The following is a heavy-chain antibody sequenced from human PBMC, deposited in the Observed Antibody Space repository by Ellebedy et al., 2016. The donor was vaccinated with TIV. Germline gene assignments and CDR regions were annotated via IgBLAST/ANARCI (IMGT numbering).Heavy chain of an antibody. CDR3: AKGGGPQSGSTNV. CDR2: ISSRSSYI. D-gene: IGHD1-26*01. Sequence: GGSLRLXCAASGFSFSDYSMNWVRQAPGKGLEWVSCISSRSSYIYYADSVKGRFTISRDNSVNTLFLQLNSLRAEDTALYYCAKGGGPQSGSTNVWGQGTLVTVSS. CDR1: GFSFSDYS. V-gene: IGHV3-21*04. J-gene: IGHJ4*02.